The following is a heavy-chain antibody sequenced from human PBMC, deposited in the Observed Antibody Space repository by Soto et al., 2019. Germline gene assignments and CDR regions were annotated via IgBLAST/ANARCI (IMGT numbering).Heavy chain of an antibody. V-gene: IGHV4-34*01. CDR3: ASGNYDGFNWFDP. J-gene: IGHJ5*02. D-gene: IGHD1-7*01. CDR2: INHSGST. Sequence: SETLSLTCAVYCGSFSGYYWSWIRQPPWKGLEWIGEINHSGSTNYNPSLKSRVTISVDTSKNKFSLKLSSVTAADTAVYYCASGNYDGFNWFDPWGQGTLVTVS. CDR1: CGSFSGYY.